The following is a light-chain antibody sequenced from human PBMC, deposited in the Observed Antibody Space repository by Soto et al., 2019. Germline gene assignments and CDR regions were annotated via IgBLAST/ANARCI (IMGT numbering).Light chain of an antibody. V-gene: IGLV2-8*01. CDR3: SSHAGDNNLWV. CDR1: SSDVGGYNS. J-gene: IGLJ3*02. CDR2: GVN. Sequence: QSVLTQPPSASGSPGQSVTISCTGTSSDVGGYNSVSWYQQHPGKAPKLIIYGVNKRPSGVPDRFSGSKSGTTASLTVSGLQAEDEADYYCSSHAGDNNLWVFGGGTKVTVL.